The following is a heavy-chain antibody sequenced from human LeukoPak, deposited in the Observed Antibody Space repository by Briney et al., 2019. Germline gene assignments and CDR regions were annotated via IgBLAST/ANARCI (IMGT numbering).Heavy chain of an antibody. Sequence: SETLSLTCSVSGVSISSGGYYWGWIRQPPGKGLEWIASIYYSGNTYYNPSLKSRVTLSVDTSKNQFSLKLSSVTAADTALYFCARDLYSSSWFDYWGQGTLVTVSS. V-gene: IGHV4-39*07. D-gene: IGHD6-13*01. CDR2: IYYSGNT. CDR1: GVSISSGGYY. J-gene: IGHJ4*02. CDR3: ARDLYSSSWFDY.